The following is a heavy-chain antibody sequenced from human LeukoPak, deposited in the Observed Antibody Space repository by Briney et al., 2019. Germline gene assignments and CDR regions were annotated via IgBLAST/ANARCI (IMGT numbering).Heavy chain of an antibody. D-gene: IGHD6-13*01. V-gene: IGHV3-7*03. Sequence: GGSLRPSCAASGFTVSSYWMSWVRQAPGEGLEWVACIHQNGRSEYYVDSVKGRFAISRDNTKNSLYLQMSSLTVEDTAVYYCARDLSSRDAYWGQGTLVTVSS. CDR2: IHQNGRSE. J-gene: IGHJ4*02. CDR3: ARDLSSRDAY. CDR1: GFTVSSYW.